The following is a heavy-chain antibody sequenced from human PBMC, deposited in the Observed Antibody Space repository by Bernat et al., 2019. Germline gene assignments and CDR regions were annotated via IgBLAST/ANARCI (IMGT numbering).Heavy chain of an antibody. Sequence: EVQLAESGGGLVQPGGSLKLSCAASGLTFSDSTMQWVRQASGKGLEWVGRVRTKANGFATSYAASVKGRFTISRDDSKNTAYLQMNSLKIEDTAVYYCTRSGALAEKLFDYWAQGTLVTVSS. J-gene: IGHJ4*02. CDR1: GLTFSDST. CDR3: TRSGALAEKLFDY. CDR2: VRTKANGFAT. V-gene: IGHV3-73*01. D-gene: IGHD3-10*01.